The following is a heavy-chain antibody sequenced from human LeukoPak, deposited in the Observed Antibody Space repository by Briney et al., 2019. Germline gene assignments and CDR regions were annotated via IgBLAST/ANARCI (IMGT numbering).Heavy chain of an antibody. D-gene: IGHD3-22*01. Sequence: AETLSLPCTVSGGSLSSYYWSWVPQPPGKGREWRGYIYYSVRTNYTPSLKSPVSLSVDTSKNQYSLKLTSVTAADTAVYYCARGYYYESSGYPDAFDIWGQGTMVTVSS. J-gene: IGHJ3*02. CDR2: IYYSVRT. V-gene: IGHV4-59*13. CDR3: ARGYYYESSGYPDAFDI. CDR1: GGSLSSYY.